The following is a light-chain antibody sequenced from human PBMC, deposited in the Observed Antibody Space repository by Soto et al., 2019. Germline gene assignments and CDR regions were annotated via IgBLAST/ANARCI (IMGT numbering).Light chain of an antibody. CDR3: CSYTTSNTRQIV. CDR2: DVT. J-gene: IGLJ1*01. V-gene: IGLV2-14*01. Sequence: QSVLTQPASVSGSPGQSITISCTGTSSDVGGYNYVSWYQQQPGKAPKFMIYDVTNRPSGVSNRFSGSKSGNPASLTISGLQAEDEADYYCCSYTTSNTRQIVFGTGTKVTVL. CDR1: SSDVGGYNY.